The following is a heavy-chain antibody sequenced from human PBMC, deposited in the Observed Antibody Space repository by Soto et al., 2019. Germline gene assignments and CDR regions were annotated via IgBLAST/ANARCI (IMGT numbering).Heavy chain of an antibody. CDR3: AREMAGLGGEYDY. J-gene: IGHJ4*02. Sequence: QVQLVQSGAEVKNPGASVKVSCKTSGYTFTKYGDDWVRQAPGQGLEWMGWISGSSGNANYAEKVQGRITLTTDTSTSTAYIELRSLRSDDTAVYYCAREMAGLGGEYDYWGQGTLVTVSS. CDR1: GYTFTKYG. V-gene: IGHV1-18*01. D-gene: IGHD3-16*01. CDR2: ISGSSGNA.